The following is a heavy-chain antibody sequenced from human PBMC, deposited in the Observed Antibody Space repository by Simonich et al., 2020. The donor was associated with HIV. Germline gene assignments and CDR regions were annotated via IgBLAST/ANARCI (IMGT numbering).Heavy chain of an antibody. J-gene: IGHJ4*02. CDR2: INPKSGGT. CDR1: GYTFTDYY. D-gene: IGHD3-10*01. CDR3: ARDPDPYGSGSYFDY. Sequence: QVQLVQSGAEVKKPGASVKVSCKASGYTFTDYYLHWGRQAPGQGFEVMGWINPKSGGTNDAQKFQGRVTMTRDTSISTAYMELSRLRSDNTAVYFCARDPDPYGSGSYFDYWGQGTLVTVSS. V-gene: IGHV1-2*02.